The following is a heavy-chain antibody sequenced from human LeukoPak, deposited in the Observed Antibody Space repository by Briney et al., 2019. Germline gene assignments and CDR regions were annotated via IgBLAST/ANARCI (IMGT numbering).Heavy chain of an antibody. CDR3: ASRELLGSGDAFDI. V-gene: IGHV4-4*07. Sequence: KPSGTLSLTCTVSGGSISSYYWSWIRQPAGKGLEWIGRIYTSGSTNYNPSLKSRVTMSVDTSKNQFSLKLSSVTAEDTAVYYCASRELLGSGDAFDIWGQGTMVTVSS. CDR1: GGSISSYY. J-gene: IGHJ3*02. D-gene: IGHD1-26*01. CDR2: IYTSGST.